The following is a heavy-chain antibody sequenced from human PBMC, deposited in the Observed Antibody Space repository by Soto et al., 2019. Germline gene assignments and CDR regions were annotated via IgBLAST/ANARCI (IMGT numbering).Heavy chain of an antibody. CDR3: AGKTTVVTSVYYYGMDV. CDR2: FDPEDGET. V-gene: IGHV1-24*01. Sequence: ASVKVSCKASGYTLTELSMHWVRQAPGKGLEWMGGFDPEDGETIYAQKFQGRVTMTEDTSTDTAYMELSSLRSEDTAVYYCAGKTTVVTSVYYYGMDVWGQGTTVTVSS. D-gene: IGHD4-17*01. J-gene: IGHJ6*02. CDR1: GYTLTELS.